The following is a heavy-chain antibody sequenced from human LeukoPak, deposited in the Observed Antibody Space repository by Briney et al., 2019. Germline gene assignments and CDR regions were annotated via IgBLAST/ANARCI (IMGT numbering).Heavy chain of an antibody. D-gene: IGHD4-17*01. CDR1: GFTFRGYA. CDR2: ISYDEINK. J-gene: IGHJ4*02. CDR3: AREDDCGDYTLWR. V-gene: IGHV3-30*04. Sequence: GGSLRLSCAPPGFTFRGYAMHWVRQAPGKGLGWVAVISYDEINKYYADSVKGQFTISRDNSKNMLYLQMNSLRAEDTAVYYCAREDDCGDYTLWRWGQGSGLPVSS.